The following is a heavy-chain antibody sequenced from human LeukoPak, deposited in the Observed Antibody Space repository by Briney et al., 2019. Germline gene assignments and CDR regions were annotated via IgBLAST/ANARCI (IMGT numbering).Heavy chain of an antibody. CDR2: IYYSGST. J-gene: IGHJ4*02. V-gene: IGHV4-59*08. Sequence: SETLSLTCTVSGGSLSSYYWSWIRQPPGKGLEWIGYIYYSGSTDYYPSLKSRVTISVDTSKNQLSLKLSSVTAADTAIYYCARHWGAHYDYWGQGTLVTVSS. CDR3: ARHWGAHYDY. D-gene: IGHD3-16*01. CDR1: GGSLSSYY.